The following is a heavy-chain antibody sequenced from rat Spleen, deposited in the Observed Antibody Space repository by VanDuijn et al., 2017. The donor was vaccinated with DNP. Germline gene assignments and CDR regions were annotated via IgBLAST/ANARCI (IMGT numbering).Heavy chain of an antibody. J-gene: IGHJ4*01. CDR2: ISTSGGST. V-gene: IGHV5-27*01. Sequence: EVQLVESGGGLVQPGRSLKLSCAASGFSFSNYGMAWVRQAPKKGLEWVATISTSGGSTYYRDSVKGRFTISRDNAKNTLYLQMDSLRSEDTATYFCTTDHGARESAMDAWGQGTSVTVSS. CDR1: GFSFSNYG. D-gene: IGHD1-11*01. CDR3: TTDHGARESAMDA.